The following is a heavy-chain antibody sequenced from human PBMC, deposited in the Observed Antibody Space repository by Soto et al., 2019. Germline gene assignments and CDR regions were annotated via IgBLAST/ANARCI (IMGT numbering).Heavy chain of an antibody. J-gene: IGHJ3*02. D-gene: IGHD1-7*01. CDR1: GGSISSYY. Sequence: SETLSLTCTVSGGSISSYYWSWIRQPPGKGLEWIGYIYYSGSTNYNPSLKSRVTISVDTSKNQFSLKLSSVTAADTAVYYCAREAGTTDAFDIWGQGTIVTVSS. CDR3: AREAGTTDAFDI. CDR2: IYYSGST. V-gene: IGHV4-59*01.